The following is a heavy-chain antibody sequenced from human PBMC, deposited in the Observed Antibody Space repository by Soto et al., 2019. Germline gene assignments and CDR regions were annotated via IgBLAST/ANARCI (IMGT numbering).Heavy chain of an antibody. CDR2: INSDGSST. Sequence: EVQLVESGGGLVQPGESLRRSCAASGFTFSSYWLHWVRQAPGKGLVWVSRINSDGSSTSYAASVMGRFTISRDNAKNTLYLQMNSLRAEDTAVYYCVRTSLVVAAATREDYCGQGTLVTVAS. CDR3: VRTSLVVAAATREDY. J-gene: IGHJ4*02. V-gene: IGHV3-74*01. D-gene: IGHD2-15*01. CDR1: GFTFSSYW.